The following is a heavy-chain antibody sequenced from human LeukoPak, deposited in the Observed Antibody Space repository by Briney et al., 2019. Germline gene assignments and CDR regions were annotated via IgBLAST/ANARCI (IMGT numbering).Heavy chain of an antibody. Sequence: GGSLRLSCAASGFTFSSYWMHWVRQAPGKGLVWVSRINSDGSSTSYADSVKGRFTISRDNAKNTLYLQMNSLRAEDTAVYYCARDPHDCSSTSCYNYWGQGTLFTVSS. CDR3: ARDPHDCSSTSCYNY. J-gene: IGHJ4*02. D-gene: IGHD2-2*02. CDR1: GFTFSSYW. V-gene: IGHV3-74*01. CDR2: INSDGSST.